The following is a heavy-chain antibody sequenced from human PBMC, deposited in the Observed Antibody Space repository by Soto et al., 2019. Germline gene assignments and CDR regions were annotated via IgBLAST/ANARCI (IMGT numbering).Heavy chain of an antibody. J-gene: IGHJ4*02. CDR1: GYTFTSYA. CDR2: INVRNGNT. Sequence: QVQLVQSGAEVKKPGASVKVSCKASGYTFTSYAMHWVRQAPGQRLEWMGWINVRNGNTKYSQKFQGRVTITRDTSASTAYMELSSLRSEDTAMYYCARGHRYGHYWGPGTLVTVSS. D-gene: IGHD3-16*02. CDR3: ARGHRYGHY. V-gene: IGHV1-3*01.